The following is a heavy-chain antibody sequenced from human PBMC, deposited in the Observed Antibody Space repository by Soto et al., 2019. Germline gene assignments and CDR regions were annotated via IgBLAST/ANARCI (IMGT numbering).Heavy chain of an antibody. V-gene: IGHV3-21*01. J-gene: IGHJ5*02. CDR2: ISSSSSYI. Sequence: GGSLRLSFAASGFTFSSYSMNWVRQAPGKGLEWVSSISSSSSYIYYADSVKGRFTISRDNAKNSLYLQMNSLRAEDTAVYYCARYETRYCSGGSCSVGWFDPWGQGTLVTVSS. CDR3: ARYETRYCSGGSCSVGWFDP. D-gene: IGHD2-15*01. CDR1: GFTFSSYS.